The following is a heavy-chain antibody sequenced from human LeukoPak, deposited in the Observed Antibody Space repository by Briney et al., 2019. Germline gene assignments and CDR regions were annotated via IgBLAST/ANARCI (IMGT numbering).Heavy chain of an antibody. CDR3: AKGGAVSSKSITMVRGTRRYNYYMDV. CDR1: GFTFSSYG. CDR2: ISGSGGNR. V-gene: IGHV3-23*01. D-gene: IGHD3-10*01. Sequence: GGSLRLSCAASGFTFSSYGMSWDRQAAGKGLEWVSGISGSGGNRYYADSVKGRFTISRDNSKNTLYLQMNSLRAEDTAVYYCAKGGAVSSKSITMVRGTRRYNYYMDVWGKGTTVTISS. J-gene: IGHJ6*03.